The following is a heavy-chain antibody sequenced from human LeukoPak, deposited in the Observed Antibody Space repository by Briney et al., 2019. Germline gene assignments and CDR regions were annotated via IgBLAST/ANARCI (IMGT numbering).Heavy chain of an antibody. CDR1: GFTVSSDY. CDR3: AREPWGAKGATWGMYV. V-gene: IGHV3-53*01. Sequence: PGGSLRLSCAASGFTVSSDYMNWVRQAPGKGLEWVSVIQSGGTTYYADSVKGRFTISRDISKNTLYLQMDSLRAEDTAVYYCAREPWGAKGATWGMYVWGQGTTVTVSS. J-gene: IGHJ6*02. D-gene: IGHD1-26*01. CDR2: IQSGGTT.